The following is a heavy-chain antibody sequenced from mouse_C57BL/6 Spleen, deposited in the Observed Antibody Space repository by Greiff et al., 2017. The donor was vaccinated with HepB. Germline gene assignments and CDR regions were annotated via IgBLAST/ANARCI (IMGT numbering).Heavy chain of an antibody. CDR2: ISNLAYSI. CDR1: GFTFSDYG. J-gene: IGHJ4*01. Sequence: VQGVESGGGLVQPGGSLKLSCAASGFTFSDYGMAWVRQAPRKGPEWVAFISNLAYSIYYADTVTGRFTISRENAKNTLYLEMSSLRSEDTAMYYCARGAMDYWGQGTSVTVSS. V-gene: IGHV5-15*01. CDR3: ARGAMDY.